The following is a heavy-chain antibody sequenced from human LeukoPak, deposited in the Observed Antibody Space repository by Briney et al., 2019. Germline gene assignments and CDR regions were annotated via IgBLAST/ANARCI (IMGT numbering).Heavy chain of an antibody. CDR3: ARDVYDYVWGSYRYSFDN. J-gene: IGHJ4*02. V-gene: IGHV3-23*01. Sequence: GGSLRLSCTVSGFAFSGYAMSWVRQAPGKGPEWVSSIGARGDVTYSADSVKGRFTISRDNAKNSLYLQMNSLRAEDTAVYYCARDVYDYVWGSYRYSFDNWGQGTLVTVSS. CDR2: IGARGDVT. D-gene: IGHD3-16*02. CDR1: GFAFSGYA.